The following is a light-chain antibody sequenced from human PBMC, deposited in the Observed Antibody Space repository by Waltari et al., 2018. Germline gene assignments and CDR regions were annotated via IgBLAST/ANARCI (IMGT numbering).Light chain of an antibody. Sequence: QSALTQPASVSGSPGQSITISCTGTSSDVGSYTLVSWYQQHPGKAPKLIIYAVSKRPSGASARFACSKSCNTASLTISGLQAEDEADYYCCSYAGSTTRWVFGGGTKLTVL. V-gene: IGLV2-23*02. CDR3: CSYAGSTTRWV. CDR2: AVS. CDR1: SSDVGSYTL. J-gene: IGLJ3*02.